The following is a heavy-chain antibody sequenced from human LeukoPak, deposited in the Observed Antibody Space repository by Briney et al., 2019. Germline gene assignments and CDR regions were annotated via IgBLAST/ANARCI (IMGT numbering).Heavy chain of an antibody. D-gene: IGHD3-10*01. Sequence: ASVKVSCKASGYTFTNYDINWVRQATGQGLEWMGWMSPSSGDTGFAQRFQGRVTMTRYTSISSAYMELSSLRSEDTAVYYCARGRGGASGGRFDYWGQGTLVTVSS. CDR3: ARGRGGASGGRFDY. V-gene: IGHV1-8*01. J-gene: IGHJ4*02. CDR1: GYTFTNYD. CDR2: MSPSSGDT.